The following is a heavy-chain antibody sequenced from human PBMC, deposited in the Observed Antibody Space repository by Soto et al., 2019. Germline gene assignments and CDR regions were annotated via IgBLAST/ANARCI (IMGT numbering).Heavy chain of an antibody. Sequence: SETLSLTCSVSGGFVSSSSYSWGWIRQSPGKGLEWIGTIYSSENTYYNPSLLSRVTISVDTSKNEFSLRLSSVTAADTAVYYCARYSPELWFGELSWFDPWGQGTLVTV. CDR3: ARYSPELWFGELSWFDP. CDR1: GGFVSSSSYS. D-gene: IGHD3-10*01. CDR2: IYSSENT. V-gene: IGHV4-39*01. J-gene: IGHJ5*02.